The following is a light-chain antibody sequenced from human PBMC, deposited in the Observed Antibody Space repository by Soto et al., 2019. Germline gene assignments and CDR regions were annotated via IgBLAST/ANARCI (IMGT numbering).Light chain of an antibody. J-gene: IGLJ2*01. V-gene: IGLV2-8*01. CDR2: EVT. CDR3: SSYAGSNSFVL. CDR1: SSDVGGYNY. Sequence: QSALTQPPSASGSPGQSVTISCTGTSSDVGGYNYVSWYQQHPGKAPKLMIFEVTKRPSGVPDRFSGSKSGNTASLTVSGLQAEDEADYYCSSYAGSNSFVLFGGGTKLPS.